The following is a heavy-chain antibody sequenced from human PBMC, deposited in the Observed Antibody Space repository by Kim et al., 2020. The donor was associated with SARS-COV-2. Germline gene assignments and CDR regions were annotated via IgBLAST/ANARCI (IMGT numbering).Heavy chain of an antibody. CDR1: GGSISSYY. CDR2: IYYSGST. J-gene: IGHJ6*02. D-gene: IGHD6-13*01. Sequence: SETLSLTCTVSGGSISSYYWSWIRQPPGKGLEWIGYIYYSGSTNYNPSLKSRVTISVDTSKNQFSLKLSSVTAADTAVYYCAGGTLLYSSRINYYYYYGMDVWGQGTTVTVSS. V-gene: IGHV4-59*01. CDR3: AGGTLLYSSRINYYYYYGMDV.